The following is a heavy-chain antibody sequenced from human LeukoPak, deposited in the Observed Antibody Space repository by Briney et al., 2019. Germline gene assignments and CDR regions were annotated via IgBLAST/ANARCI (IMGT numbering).Heavy chain of an antibody. CDR3: ARVVVVAATGVRWFDP. CDR2: IKQDGSEK. J-gene: IGHJ5*02. V-gene: IGHV3-7*01. D-gene: IGHD2-15*01. Sequence: GGSLRLSCAASGFTFSSYWMSWVRQAPGKGLEWVANIKQDGSEKYYVDSVKGRFTISRDNAKNSLYLQMNSLRAEDTAVYYCARVVVVAATGVRWFDPWGQGTLVTVSS. CDR1: GFTFSSYW.